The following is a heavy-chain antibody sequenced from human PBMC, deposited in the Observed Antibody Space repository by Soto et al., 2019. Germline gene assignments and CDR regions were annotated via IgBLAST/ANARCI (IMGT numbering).Heavy chain of an antibody. CDR1: GDTFSSNS. D-gene: IGHD2-15*01. V-gene: IGHV1-69*02. J-gene: IGHJ4*02. Sequence: QGHLVQSGTEVKKPGSSVKVSCKASGDTFSSNSINWVRQAPGQGLEWMGRIIPMLGIINYAQKFQGRVTISADKSTTTVYMELSSLTSEDTAVYYCARGISEYCSGSTCYSYYFDHWGPGTRVTVSS. CDR3: ARGISEYCSGSTCYSYYFDH. CDR2: IIPMLGII.